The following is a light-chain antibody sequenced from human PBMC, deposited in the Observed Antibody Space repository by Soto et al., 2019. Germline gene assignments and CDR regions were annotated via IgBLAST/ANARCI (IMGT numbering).Light chain of an antibody. CDR1: QSLTGW. Sequence: DIQMTQSPSTLSASVGDRVTITCRASQSLTGWLAWYQQKPGRVPTLLISKASSLESGVPSRFSGSGSGTEFTLTITSLQPDDFATYYCQHYNSYSGTFGQGTKVDIK. CDR3: QHYNSYSGT. V-gene: IGKV1-5*03. CDR2: KAS. J-gene: IGKJ1*01.